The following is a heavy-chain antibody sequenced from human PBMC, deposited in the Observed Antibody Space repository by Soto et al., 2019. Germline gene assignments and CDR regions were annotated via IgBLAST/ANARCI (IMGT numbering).Heavy chain of an antibody. J-gene: IGHJ4*02. CDR2: IVPLFRTT. Sequence: GASVRFSCKTSGGTFSSYAISWVRQAPGQGLEWMGGIVPLFRTTNYAQKLQGRVTMTTDTSTSTAYMELRSLRSDDTAVYYCARKFSDFDYWGQGTLVTVSS. CDR1: GGTFSSYA. CDR3: ARKFSDFDY. V-gene: IGHV1-69*05.